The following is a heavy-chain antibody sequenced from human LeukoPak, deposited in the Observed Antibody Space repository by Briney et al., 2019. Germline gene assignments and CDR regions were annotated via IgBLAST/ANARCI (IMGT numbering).Heavy chain of an antibody. D-gene: IGHD6-6*01. V-gene: IGHV1-69*06. J-gene: IGHJ4*02. CDR2: IIPIFGTA. Sequence: SVKVSCKASGYTFTGYYMHWVRQAPGQGLEWMGGIIPIFGTANYAQKFQGRVTITADKSTSTAYMELSSLRSEDTAVYYCARDVGYSSSSLHYWGQGTLVTVSS. CDR1: GYTFTGYY. CDR3: ARDVGYSSSSLHY.